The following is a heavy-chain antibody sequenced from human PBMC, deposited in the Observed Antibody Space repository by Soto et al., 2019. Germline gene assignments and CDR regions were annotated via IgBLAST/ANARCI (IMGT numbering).Heavy chain of an antibody. CDR1: GGTFSSFA. CDR3: ARGLSYCSGGSCHEAYDV. CDR2: ITPSFVTT. D-gene: IGHD2-15*01. V-gene: IGHV1-69*01. J-gene: IGHJ3*01. Sequence: QVQVVQSGAEVKKPGSSVKVSCKASGGTFSSFAINWVRQAPGQGLEWMGGITPSFVTTNYAQKFQGRVTIPADESTSTAYMERSSLRSEDTAGYYCARGLSYCSGGSCHEAYDVWGQGTRVTVST.